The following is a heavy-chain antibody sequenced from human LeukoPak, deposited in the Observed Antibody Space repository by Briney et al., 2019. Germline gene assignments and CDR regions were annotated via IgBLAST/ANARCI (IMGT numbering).Heavy chain of an antibody. D-gene: IGHD2-21*02. CDR3: ATVFDF. CDR1: GFTLSSNW. Sequence: GGSLRLSCAVSGFTLSSNWMRWVRQVPGKGLVWVSRIDDVGSGTSYADSVKGRFTISRDDAKNTVYLQMNSLRAEDTAVYYCATVFDFWGQGTLVTVSS. J-gene: IGHJ5*01. V-gene: IGHV3-74*01. CDR2: IDDVGSGT.